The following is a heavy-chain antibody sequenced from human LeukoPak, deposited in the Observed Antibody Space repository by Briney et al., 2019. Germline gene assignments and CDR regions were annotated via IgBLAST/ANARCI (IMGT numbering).Heavy chain of an antibody. CDR3: VRKLIGTGWFPDY. D-gene: IGHD6-19*01. V-gene: IGHV1-8*01. CDR2: MNPNSGNT. CDR1: GYTFTSYD. Sequence: ASVKVSCKASGYTFTSYDINWVRQATGQGLEWMGWMNPNSGNTGYAQKFQGRVTMTRNTSISTAYMELSSLRSEDTAVYYCVRKLIGTGWFPDYWGQGTLVTVSS. J-gene: IGHJ4*02.